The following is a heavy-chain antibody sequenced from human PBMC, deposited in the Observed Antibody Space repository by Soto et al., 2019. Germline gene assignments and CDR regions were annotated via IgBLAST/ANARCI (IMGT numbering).Heavy chain of an antibody. CDR3: TRTFISSQDAFDL. J-gene: IGHJ4*02. CDR2: IHPNGGGT. Sequence: QVQLVQSRAEVKKPGASVKVSCKASGYSFTNYYMHWVRQAPGQGLEYMGVIHPNGGGTSYAQKFQGRVTMTSDTSTSIVYMELSSLRSDDTAVYYCTRTFISSQDAFDLWGQGTLVTVSS. D-gene: IGHD6-13*01. V-gene: IGHV1-46*03. CDR1: GYSFTNYY.